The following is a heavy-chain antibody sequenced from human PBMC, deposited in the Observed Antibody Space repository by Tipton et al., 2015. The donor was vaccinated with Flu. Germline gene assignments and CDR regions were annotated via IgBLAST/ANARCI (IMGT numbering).Heavy chain of an antibody. CDR3: ANTPPFTSSSPFDY. CDR2: ISYDGSNK. J-gene: IGHJ4*02. D-gene: IGHD2-2*01. CDR1: GFTFSSYG. Sequence: SLRLSCAASGFTFSSYGMHWVRQAPGEGLEWVAVISYDGSNKYYADSVKGRFTISRDNSKNTLYLQMNSLRAEDTGVYYCANTPPFTSSSPFDYWGQGTLVTVSS. V-gene: IGHV3-30*18.